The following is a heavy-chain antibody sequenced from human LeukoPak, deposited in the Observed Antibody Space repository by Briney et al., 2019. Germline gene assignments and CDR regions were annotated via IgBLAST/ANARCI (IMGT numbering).Heavy chain of an antibody. CDR2: IRSETYGGTT. D-gene: IGHD1-26*01. Sequence: PGGSLRLSCRTAGFTFGDYAMSWVRQAPGKGLEWVGFIRSETYGGTTEYDASVKDRFTISRDDSKSIAYLQMNSLKTEDTGVYYCTKVEWELPRNWGQGTLVTV. J-gene: IGHJ4*02. CDR1: GFTFGDYA. V-gene: IGHV3-49*04. CDR3: TKVEWELPRN.